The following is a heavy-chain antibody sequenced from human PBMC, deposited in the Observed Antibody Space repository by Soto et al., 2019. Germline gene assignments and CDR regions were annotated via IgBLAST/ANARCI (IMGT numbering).Heavy chain of an antibody. Sequence: DVYLVESGGGLVQPGGSLRLSCTASGFTLSSYSMNWVRQAPGKGPEWVSHISSNSDTVDYADSVKGRFTISRDNARNSLSLQMNSLRAEDTAVYYCARVGLKFLLGGEFFPVWGQGTLVTVSS. V-gene: IGHV3-48*01. CDR1: GFTLSSYS. CDR2: ISSNSDTV. D-gene: IGHD3-16*01. CDR3: ARVGLKFLLGGEFFPV. J-gene: IGHJ1*01.